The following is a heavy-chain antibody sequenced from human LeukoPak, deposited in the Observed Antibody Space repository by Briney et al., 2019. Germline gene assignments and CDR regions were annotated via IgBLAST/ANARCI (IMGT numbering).Heavy chain of an antibody. J-gene: IGHJ6*02. CDR1: GGTFSSYA. CDR2: IIPILGIA. CDR3: AREFVMGQQQLDPRLYYYYYGMDV. D-gene: IGHD6-13*01. V-gene: IGHV1-69*04. Sequence: SVKVSCKASGGTFSSYAISWVRQAPGQGLEWMGRIIPILGIANYAQKFQGRVTITADKSTSTAYMELSSLRSEDTAVYYCAREFVMGQQQLDPRLYYYYYGMDVWGQGTTVTVSS.